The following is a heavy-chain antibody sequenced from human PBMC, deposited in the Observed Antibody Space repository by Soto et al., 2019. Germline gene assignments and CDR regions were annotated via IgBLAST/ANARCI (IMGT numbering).Heavy chain of an antibody. CDR3: XXXXXXXXXXXXXXXXXXXXLDV. V-gene: IGHV1-69*12. CDR1: GGTFSSDA. Sequence: QVQLVQSGAEVKKPGSSVKVSCKASGGTFSSDAIGWVRQAPGQGLEWMGGITPIFHTPNYAQKFKGRLTITADEPTSAVFMELSWLTXXDXXXXXXXXXXXXXXXXXXXXXXXXXXLDVWGQGTTVT. J-gene: IGHJ6*02. CDR2: ITPIFHTP.